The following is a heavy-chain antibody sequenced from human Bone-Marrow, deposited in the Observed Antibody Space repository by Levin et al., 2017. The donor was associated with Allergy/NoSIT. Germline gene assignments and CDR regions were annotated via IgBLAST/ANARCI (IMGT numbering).Heavy chain of an antibody. Sequence: RGESLKISCTVSGFTFSIYSINWVRQAPGKGLEWVSSFSSSGSDTYYADSVRGRFTISRDNPKNSLTLQMNSLRAEDTAVYYCARGIIGDVRVAHKEAFDIWGQGTMVSVSS. CDR1: GFTFSIYS. CDR2: FSSSGSDT. CDR3: ARGIIGDVRVAHKEAFDI. D-gene: IGHD2-8*02. J-gene: IGHJ3*02. V-gene: IGHV3-48*01.